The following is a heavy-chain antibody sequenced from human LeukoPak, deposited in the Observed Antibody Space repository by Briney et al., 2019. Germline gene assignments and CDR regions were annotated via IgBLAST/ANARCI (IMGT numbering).Heavy chain of an antibody. CDR2: IYYSGST. V-gene: IGHV4-31*03. Sequence: SQTLSLTCTVSGGSISSGGYYWGWIRQHPGKGLEWIGYIYYSGSTYYNPSLKSRVTISVDTSKNQFSLKLSSVTAADTAVYYCARYGGNSVGNYYFDYWGQGTLVTVSS. D-gene: IGHD4-23*01. CDR1: GGSISSGGYY. J-gene: IGHJ4*02. CDR3: ARYGGNSVGNYYFDY.